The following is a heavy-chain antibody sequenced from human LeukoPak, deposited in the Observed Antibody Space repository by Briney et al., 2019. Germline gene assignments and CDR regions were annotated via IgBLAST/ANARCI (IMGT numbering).Heavy chain of an antibody. D-gene: IGHD3-10*01. CDR3: ARDLSITMVRAPFY. V-gene: IGHV1-2*02. CDR2: INPNSGGT. J-gene: IGHJ4*02. CDR1: GYTFTGYY. Sequence: ASVKVSCKASGYTFTGYYMHWVQQAPGQGLEWMGWINPNSGGTNYAQKFQGRVTMTRDTSISTAFMELSRLRSDDTAVYYCARDLSITMVRAPFYWGPGTPVTVSS.